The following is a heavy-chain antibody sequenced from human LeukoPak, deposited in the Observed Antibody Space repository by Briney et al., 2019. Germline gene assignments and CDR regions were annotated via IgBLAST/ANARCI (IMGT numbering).Heavy chain of an antibody. CDR3: ARDAVDTANAV. Sequence: GGSLRLSCAASGFTFSHHWMHWVRQAPGKGLEWVSRIGSDGSATAYAAFVKGRFTISRDNAKNTLYLQMNSLRAEDTAVYYCARDAVDTANAVWGQGTTVTVSS. J-gene: IGHJ6*02. CDR1: GFTFSHHW. V-gene: IGHV3-74*01. CDR2: IGSDGSAT. D-gene: IGHD5-18*01.